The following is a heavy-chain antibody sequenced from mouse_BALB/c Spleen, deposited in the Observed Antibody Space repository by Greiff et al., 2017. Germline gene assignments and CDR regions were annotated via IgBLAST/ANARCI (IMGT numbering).Heavy chain of an antibody. CDR3: APLGAY. V-gene: IGHV2-3*01. CDR1: GFSLTSYG. CDR2: IWGDGST. D-gene: IGHD3-3*01. Sequence: VQLQQSGPGLVAPAQCLSISCTASGFSLTSYGVSWVRQPPGKGLEWLGIIWGDGSTNYHSALISRLSISKDNSKSQVCLKMNSLQTDDTAMYYGAPLGAYWGQGTLVTVSA. J-gene: IGHJ3*01.